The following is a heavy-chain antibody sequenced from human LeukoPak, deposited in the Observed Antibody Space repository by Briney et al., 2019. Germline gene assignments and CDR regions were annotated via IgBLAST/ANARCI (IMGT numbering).Heavy chain of an antibody. CDR3: AREDSGNYYFDF. D-gene: IGHD1-26*01. Sequence: PGGSLRLSCAASGFSFSSYTMSCVRQAPGKGLEWVSAISGSGGFTYYADSVRGRFTISRDNSKNTLFLQMNSLRAEDTAVHYCAREDSGNYYFDFWGQGTLVTVSS. V-gene: IGHV3-23*01. CDR1: GFSFSSYT. CDR2: ISGSGGFT. J-gene: IGHJ4*02.